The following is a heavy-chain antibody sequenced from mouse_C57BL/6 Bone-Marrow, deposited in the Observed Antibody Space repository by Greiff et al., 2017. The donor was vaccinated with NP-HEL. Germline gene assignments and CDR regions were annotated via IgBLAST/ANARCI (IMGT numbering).Heavy chain of an antibody. D-gene: IGHD4-1*01. CDR2: IYPGSGNT. V-gene: IGHV1-76*01. Sequence: QVQLKQSGAELVRPGASVKLSCKASGYTFTDYYINWVKQRPGQGLEWIARIYPGSGNTYYNEKFKGKATLTAEKSSSTAYMQLSSLTSEDSAVYFCASGTGNYAMDYWGQGTSVTVSS. CDR3: ASGTGNYAMDY. J-gene: IGHJ4*01. CDR1: GYTFTDYY.